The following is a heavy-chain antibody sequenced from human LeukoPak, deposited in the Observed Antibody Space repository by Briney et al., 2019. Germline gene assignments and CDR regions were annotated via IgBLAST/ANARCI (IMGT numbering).Heavy chain of an antibody. Sequence: SETLSLTCSVSGGSLSTDYWSWIRQPAGKGLERLGRLHSSVSTIYNPTLRSRLTMTLDMPKNQFSLNLSSVTDADTGGYYCARVYRTRSRASSGWLLDFWRQSILVTVSS. D-gene: IGHD6-19*01. CDR1: GGSLSTDY. J-gene: IGHJ4*02. CDR2: LHSSVST. CDR3: ARVYRTRSRASSGWLLDF. V-gene: IGHV4-4*07.